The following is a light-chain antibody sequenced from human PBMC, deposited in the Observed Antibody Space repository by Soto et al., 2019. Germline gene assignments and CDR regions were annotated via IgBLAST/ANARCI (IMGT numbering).Light chain of an antibody. CDR3: CSYAGSSTQSYG. Sequence: QSVLTQPASVSGSPGQSITISCTGTNSDVGSYNLVSWYQQHPDKAHKVIIYEVSERPSGVSDRFSGSKSGNTASLMISGLQAEDEADYYCCSYAGSSTQSYGFGSGTKVTVL. J-gene: IGLJ1*01. CDR2: EVS. V-gene: IGLV2-23*02. CDR1: NSDVGSYNL.